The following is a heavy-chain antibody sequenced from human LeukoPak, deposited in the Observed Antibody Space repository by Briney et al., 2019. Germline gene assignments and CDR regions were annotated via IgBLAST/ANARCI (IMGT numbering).Heavy chain of an antibody. V-gene: IGHV1-8*03. CDR1: GYTFTGYY. D-gene: IGHD6-19*01. J-gene: IGHJ6*03. CDR3: ARLSGWYGRAKNYYYYYMDV. CDR2: MNPNSGNT. Sequence: ASVKVSCKASGYTFTGYYMHWVRQAPGQGLEWMGWMNPNSGNTGYAQKFQGRVTITRNTSISTAYMELSSLRSEDTAVYYCARLSGWYGRAKNYYYYYMDVWGKGTTVTVSS.